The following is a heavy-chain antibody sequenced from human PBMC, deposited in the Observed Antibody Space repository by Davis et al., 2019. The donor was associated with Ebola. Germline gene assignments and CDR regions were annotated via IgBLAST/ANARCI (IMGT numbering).Heavy chain of an antibody. CDR1: GFTFSSYW. Sequence: GGSLRLSCVASGFTFSSYWMSWVRQAPGKGLEWVANIKPDGSEKYFVDSVKGRFTISRDNAKNSLYLQMNSLRAEDTAVYYCARDEIGGSYFDYWGQGILVTVSS. V-gene: IGHV3-7*01. D-gene: IGHD3-3*01. J-gene: IGHJ4*02. CDR2: IKPDGSEK. CDR3: ARDEIGGSYFDY.